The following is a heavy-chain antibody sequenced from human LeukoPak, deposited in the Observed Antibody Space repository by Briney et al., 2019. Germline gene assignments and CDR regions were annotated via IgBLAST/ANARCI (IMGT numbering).Heavy chain of an antibody. CDR3: AREMVGGTVALDY. Sequence: GASVKVSCKASGYTFTGYYMHRVRQAPGQGLEWMGWINPNSGGTNYAQKFQGRVTMTRDTSTSTAYMELSRLRSDDTAVYYCAREMVGGTVALDYWGQGTLVTVSS. CDR1: GYTFTGYY. CDR2: INPNSGGT. J-gene: IGHJ4*02. V-gene: IGHV1-2*02. D-gene: IGHD1-26*01.